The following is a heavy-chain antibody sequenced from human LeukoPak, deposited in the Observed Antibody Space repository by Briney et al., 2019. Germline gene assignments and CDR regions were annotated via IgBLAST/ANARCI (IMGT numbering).Heavy chain of an antibody. D-gene: IGHD6-19*01. J-gene: IGHJ4*02. CDR1: GFTFGDYA. V-gene: IGHV3-49*03. Sequence: GGSLRLSCTASGFTFGDYAMSWFRQAPGKGLEWVGFIRSKAYGGTTEYAASVKGRFTISRDDSKSIAYLQMNSLKTEDTAVYYCTRDQWLGDTDYWGQGTLATVSS. CDR3: TRDQWLGDTDY. CDR2: IRSKAYGGTT.